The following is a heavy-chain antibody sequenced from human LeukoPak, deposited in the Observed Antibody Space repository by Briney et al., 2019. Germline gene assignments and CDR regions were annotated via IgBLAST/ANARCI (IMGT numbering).Heavy chain of an antibody. CDR3: ATDRRRGYSGYWSFDY. D-gene: IGHD5-12*01. CDR2: IKSKTDGGTT. Sequence: SGGSLRLSCAASGFTLSNAWMSWVRQAPGKGLEWVGRIKSKTDGGTTDYAAPVKGRFTISRDDSKNTLYLQMNSLKTEDTAVYYCATDRRRGYSGYWSFDYWGQGTLVTVSS. V-gene: IGHV3-15*01. CDR1: GFTLSNAW. J-gene: IGHJ4*02.